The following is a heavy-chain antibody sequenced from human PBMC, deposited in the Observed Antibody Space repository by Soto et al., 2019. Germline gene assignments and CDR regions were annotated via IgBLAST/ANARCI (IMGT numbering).Heavy chain of an antibody. J-gene: IGHJ4*02. V-gene: IGHV3-23*01. CDR3: AKVPSRPSYFYY. Sequence: HPGGSLRLSCAASGFTFSNYAMNWFRQAPGKGLEWVSAISGSGGTTYYADSVKGRFTMSRDNSKNTLYLQMNSLRADDTAVYYCAKVPSRPSYFYYRGLGTLVTVSS. CDR1: GFTFSNYA. CDR2: ISGSGGTT.